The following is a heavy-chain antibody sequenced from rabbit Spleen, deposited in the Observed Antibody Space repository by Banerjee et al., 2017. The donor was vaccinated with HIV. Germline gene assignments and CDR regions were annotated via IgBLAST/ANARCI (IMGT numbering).Heavy chain of an antibody. Sequence: EESGGDLVQPEGSLTLTCKASGFSFSSSDWIWWVRQAPGKGLEWIACIDISDGDTDYANWPKGRFTISKASSTTVTLKMTSLTAADTATYFCARNYVNVFDPWGPGTLVTVS. J-gene: IGHJ2*01. D-gene: IGHD1-1*01. CDR3: ARNYVNVFDP. V-gene: IGHV1S45*01. CDR2: IDISDGDT. CDR1: GFSFSSSDW.